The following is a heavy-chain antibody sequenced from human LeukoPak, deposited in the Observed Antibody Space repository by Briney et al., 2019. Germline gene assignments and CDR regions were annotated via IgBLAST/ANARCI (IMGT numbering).Heavy chain of an antibody. CDR3: VRDETGTLDY. J-gene: IGHJ4*02. D-gene: IGHD1-1*01. CDR2: IYSGGNT. CDR1: GFTVSNNY. V-gene: IGHV3-66*02. Sequence: GGSLRLSCAASGFTVSNNYMSWVRQAPGKGLEWVSVIYSGGNTYYADSVKGRFTISRDNSKNTLYLQMNSLRGEDTAVYYCVRDETGTLDYWGQGTLVTVSS.